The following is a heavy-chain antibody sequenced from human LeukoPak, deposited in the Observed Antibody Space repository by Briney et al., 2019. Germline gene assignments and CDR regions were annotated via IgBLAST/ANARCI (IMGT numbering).Heavy chain of an antibody. CDR3: ARARSGSPGDAFDI. J-gene: IGHJ3*02. CDR2: IYHSGST. CDR1: GFTYSSYAM. D-gene: IGHD1-26*01. V-gene: IGHV4-4*02. Sequence: GSLRLSCAASGFTYSSYAMSWVRQSPGKGLGWIGEIYHSGSTNYNPSLKSRVTISVDKSKNQFSLKLSSVTAADTAVYYCARARSGSPGDAFDIWGQGTMVTVSS.